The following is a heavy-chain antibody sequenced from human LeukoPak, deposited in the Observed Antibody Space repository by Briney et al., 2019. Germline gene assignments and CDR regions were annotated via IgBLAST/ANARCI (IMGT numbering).Heavy chain of an antibody. CDR3: ARDRKYYGSGSYPPPYYYGMDV. D-gene: IGHD3-10*01. CDR1: GYTFTGYY. CDR2: INPNSGGT. J-gene: IGHJ6*02. V-gene: IGHV1-2*04. Sequence: APVKVSCKASGYTFTGYYMHWVRQAPGQGLEWMGWINPNSGGTNYAQKFQGWVTMTRDTSISTAYMELSRLRSDDTAVYYCARDRKYYGSGSYPPPYYYGMDVWGQGTTVTVSS.